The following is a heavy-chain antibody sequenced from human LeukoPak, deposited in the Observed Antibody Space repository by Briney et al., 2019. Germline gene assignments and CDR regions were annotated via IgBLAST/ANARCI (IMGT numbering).Heavy chain of an antibody. CDR3: VRGGGQGDYGERYYFDY. J-gene: IGHJ4*02. V-gene: IGHV3-48*03. D-gene: IGHD4-17*01. Sequence: GGSLRLSCAASGFTFSSYEMNWVRQAPGKGLERVSYVGGSGSSIFYADSVKGRFTISRDNAKHSLSLQMNSLRAEDTAVYYCVRGGGQGDYGERYYFDYWGQGTLVTVSS. CDR1: GFTFSSYE. CDR2: VGGSGSSI.